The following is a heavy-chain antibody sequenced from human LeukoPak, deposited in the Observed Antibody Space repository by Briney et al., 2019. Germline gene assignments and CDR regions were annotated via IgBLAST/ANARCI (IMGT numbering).Heavy chain of an antibody. D-gene: IGHD4-17*01. CDR3: ATRKTDYGALLWHY. Sequence: GGSLRLSCAASGFTFSSYAMSWVRQAPGKGLEWVSAISGSGGSTYYADSVKGRFTISRDNSKNTLYLQMNSLRAEDTAVYYCATRKTDYGALLWHYWGQGTLVTVSS. CDR1: GFTFSSYA. CDR2: ISGSGGST. J-gene: IGHJ4*02. V-gene: IGHV3-23*01.